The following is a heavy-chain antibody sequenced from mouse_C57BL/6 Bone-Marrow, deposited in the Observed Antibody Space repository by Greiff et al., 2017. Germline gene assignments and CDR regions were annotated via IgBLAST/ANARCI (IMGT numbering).Heavy chain of an antibody. CDR2: ICSGGST. V-gene: IGHV2-2*01. Sequence: VMLVESGPGLVQPSQSLSITCTASGFSFTSYGVHWVRQSPGQGLEWLGVICSGGSTAYNAAFISRLSTLKANSTSRAFYKMNRRQTDDTAMYYGARIPTLLPFYYAMDDWGQGTSVTVSS. CDR3: ARIPTLLPFYYAMDD. J-gene: IGHJ4*01. D-gene: IGHD1-1*01. CDR1: GFSFTSYG.